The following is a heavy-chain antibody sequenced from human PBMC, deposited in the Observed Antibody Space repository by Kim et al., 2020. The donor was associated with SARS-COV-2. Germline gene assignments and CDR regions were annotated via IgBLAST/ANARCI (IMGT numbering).Heavy chain of an antibody. CDR1: GGSISSYY. V-gene: IGHV4-59*08. J-gene: IGHJ1*01. CDR3: ARGRGGIAAAMEYFQH. CDR2: IYYSGST. Sequence: SETLSLTCTVSGGSISSYYWSWIRQPPGKGLEWIGYIYYSGSTNYNPSLKSRVTISVDTSKNQFSLKLSSVTAADTAVYYCARGRGGIAAAMEYFQHCG. D-gene: IGHD6-13*01.